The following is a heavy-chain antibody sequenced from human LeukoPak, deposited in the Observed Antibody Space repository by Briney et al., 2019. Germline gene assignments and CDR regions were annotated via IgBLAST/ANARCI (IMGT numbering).Heavy chain of an antibody. CDR3: ARAGYPLSYFDY. Sequence: PGGSLRLSCATSGFTVSSNYMSWVRQAPGKGLEWVSVIYSGGSTYYADSVKGRFTISRDNSKNTLYLQMNSLRAEDTAVYYCARAGYPLSYFDYWGQGTLVTVSS. D-gene: IGHD6-13*01. CDR2: IYSGGST. V-gene: IGHV3-53*01. CDR1: GFTVSSNY. J-gene: IGHJ4*02.